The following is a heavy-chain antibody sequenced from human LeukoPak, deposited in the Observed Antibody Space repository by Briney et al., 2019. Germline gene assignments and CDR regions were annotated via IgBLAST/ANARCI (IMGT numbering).Heavy chain of an antibody. J-gene: IGHJ4*02. V-gene: IGHV3-53*01. D-gene: IGHD3-22*01. CDR2: IYSGGST. Sequence: GGSLRLSCAASGFTVRTNYMSWVRQAPGKGLEWGSIIYSGGSTYYADSVKGRFTISRDISKNTLYLQMSSLRAEDTAVYYCARAESSGYQRQFDYWGQGTLVTVSS. CDR1: GFTVRTNY. CDR3: ARAESSGYQRQFDY.